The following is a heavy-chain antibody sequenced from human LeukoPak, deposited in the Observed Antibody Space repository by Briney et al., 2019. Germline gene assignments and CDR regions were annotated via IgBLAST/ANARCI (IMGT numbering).Heavy chain of an antibody. V-gene: IGHV4-38-2*02. J-gene: IGHJ5*02. CDR3: AREAVTRVWFDP. Sequence: PSETLSLTCAVSGYSITSGYYWGWIRQPPGKGLXXXGSINHSGSTYYNPSLKSRVTISVDTSKNQFSLKLNSVTAADTAVYYCAREAVTRVWFDPWGQGTLVIVSS. D-gene: IGHD6-19*01. CDR2: INHSGST. CDR1: GYSITSGYY.